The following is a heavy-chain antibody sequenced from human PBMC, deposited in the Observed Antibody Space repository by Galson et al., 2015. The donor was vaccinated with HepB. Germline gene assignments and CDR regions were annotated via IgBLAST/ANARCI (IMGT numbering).Heavy chain of an antibody. V-gene: IGHV4-39*01. CDR2: ISYSGGT. CDR3: AAERGSRSFDWDPFYYYGMDV. D-gene: IGHD3-9*01. J-gene: IGHJ6*02. Sequence: ETLSLTCTVSGDSISSSSFYWGWIRQPPGKGLEWIGSISYSGGTSYSPSLNSRVTISVDTSKNQFSLKLWSVTAADTAVYYCAAERGSRSFDWDPFYYYGMDVWGQGTAVTVSS. CDR1: GDSISSSSFY.